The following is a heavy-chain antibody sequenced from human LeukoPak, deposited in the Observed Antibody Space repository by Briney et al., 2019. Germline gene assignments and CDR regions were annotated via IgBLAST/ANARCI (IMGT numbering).Heavy chain of an antibody. CDR1: GFTFSSYA. D-gene: IGHD3-10*01. V-gene: IGHV3-23*01. CDR3: AKDLGAYYGSGPDAFDI. CDR2: ISGSGGST. Sequence: AGGSPRLSCAASGFTFSSYAMSWVRQAPGKGLEWVSAISGSGGSTYYADSVKGRFTISRDNSKNTLYLQMNSLRAEDTAVYYCAKDLGAYYGSGPDAFDIWGQGTMVTVSS. J-gene: IGHJ3*02.